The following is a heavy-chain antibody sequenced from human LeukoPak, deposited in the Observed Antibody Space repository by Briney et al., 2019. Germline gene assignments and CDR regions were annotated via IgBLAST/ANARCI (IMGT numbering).Heavy chain of an antibody. V-gene: IGHV3-7*01. CDR1: GFTFSSYW. D-gene: IGHD2-15*01. CDR3: ARDIAHCNGDMCYNLRFDA. J-gene: IGHJ5*02. CDR2: IKQDGSET. Sequence: GGSLRLSCAASGFTFSSYWMSWVRQTPDKGLEWVANIKQDGSETNYVDSVKGRFTISRDNAKDSLYLQVNSLRAEDTAVYFCARDIAHCNGDMCYNLRFDAWGQRTLVTASS.